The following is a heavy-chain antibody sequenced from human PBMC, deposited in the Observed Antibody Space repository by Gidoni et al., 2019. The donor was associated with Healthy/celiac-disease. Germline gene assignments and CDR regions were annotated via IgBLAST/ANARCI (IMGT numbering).Heavy chain of an antibody. CDR3: ASLSSGWGYWYFDL. J-gene: IGHJ2*01. CDR1: GHTFTGYY. D-gene: IGHD6-19*01. CDR2: INPTSGGT. Sequence: QVQLLQSGAEVKKPGASVKVSCKASGHTFTGYYMHWVRQAPGQGLEWMGWINPTSGGTNYAQKFQVRVTMTRDTSISTAYMELSRLRSDDTAVYYCASLSSGWGYWYFDLWGRGTLVTVSS. V-gene: IGHV1-2*02.